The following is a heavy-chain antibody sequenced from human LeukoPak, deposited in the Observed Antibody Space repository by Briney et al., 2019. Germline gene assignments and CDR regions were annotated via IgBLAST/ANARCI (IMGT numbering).Heavy chain of an antibody. J-gene: IGHJ5*02. CDR1: GGSISGYY. V-gene: IGHV4-4*07. CDR2: VYTSGTT. Sequence: PSEALSLTCTVSGGSISGYYWSWFRQPAGKGLEWIGRVYTSGTTNYNPSLKSRVTMSIDTSKNQFSLKLTSVTAADTAVYYCARGFGHPWGQGTLVTVSS. D-gene: IGHD3-10*01. CDR3: ARGFGHP.